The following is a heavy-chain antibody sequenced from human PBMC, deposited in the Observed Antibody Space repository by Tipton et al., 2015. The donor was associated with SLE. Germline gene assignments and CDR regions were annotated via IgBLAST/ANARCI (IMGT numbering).Heavy chain of an antibody. CDR3: ARDGGDMVRGVIHY. D-gene: IGHD3-10*01. CDR2: INHSGST. V-gene: IGHV4-34*01. Sequence: TLSLTCAVYGGSFSGYYWSWIRQPPGKGLEWIGEINHSGSTNYNPSLKSRVTISVDTSKNQFSLKLSSVTAADTAVYYCARDGGDMVRGVIHYWGQGTLVTVSS. J-gene: IGHJ4*02. CDR1: GGSFSGYY.